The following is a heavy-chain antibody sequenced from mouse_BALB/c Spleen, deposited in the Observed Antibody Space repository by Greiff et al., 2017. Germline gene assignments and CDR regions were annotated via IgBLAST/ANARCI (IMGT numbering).Heavy chain of an antibody. V-gene: IGHV5-6-5*01. CDR1: GFTFSSYA. CDR2: ISSGGST. Sequence: EVKLVESGGGLVKPGGSLKLSCAASGFTFSSYAMSWVRQTPEKRLEWVASISSGGSTYYPDSVKGRFTISRDNARNILYLQMSSLRSEDTAMYYCARGDYRGTWFADWGQGTLVTVSA. CDR3: ARGDYRGTWFAD. D-gene: IGHD2-14*01. J-gene: IGHJ3*01.